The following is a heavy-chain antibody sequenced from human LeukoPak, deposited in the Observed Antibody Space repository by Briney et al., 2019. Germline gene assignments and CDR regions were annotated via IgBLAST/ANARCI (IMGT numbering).Heavy chain of an antibody. D-gene: IGHD4-17*01. J-gene: IGHJ4*02. CDR2: ITSSSSSM. CDR3: ARVLGSYGDSAY. V-gene: IGHV3-48*04. Sequence: GGSLRLSCAASGFKLSSFSMNWVRQAPGKGLEWISYITSSSSSMFYADSVKGRFTISRDNAQNSLFLEMNSLRAEDTAVYYCARVLGSYGDSAYWGQGTLVTVSS. CDR1: GFKLSSFS.